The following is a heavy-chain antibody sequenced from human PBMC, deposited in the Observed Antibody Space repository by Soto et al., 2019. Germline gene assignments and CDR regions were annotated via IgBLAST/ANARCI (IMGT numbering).Heavy chain of an antibody. Sequence: HPGGSLRLSCAASGFTFSSYWMSWVRQAPGKGLEWVANIKQDGSEKYYVDSVKGRFTISRDNAKNSLYLQMNSLRAEDTAVYYSARWFIFGREHYYYYYGMDVWGQGTTVTVSS. CDR3: ARWFIFGREHYYYYYGMDV. D-gene: IGHD3-10*02. CDR2: IKQDGSEK. J-gene: IGHJ6*02. CDR1: GFTFSSYW. V-gene: IGHV3-7*03.